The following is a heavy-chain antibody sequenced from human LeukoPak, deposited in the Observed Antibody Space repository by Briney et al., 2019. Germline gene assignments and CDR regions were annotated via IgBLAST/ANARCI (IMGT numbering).Heavy chain of an antibody. Sequence: GGSLRLSCEASGFTFSSYWMHWVRQAPGKGLVWVSRINSDGSTTSYADSVKGRFTISRDNAKNTLYLHMDSLRAEDTAVYYCGRGYGGMDVWGQGTTVTVSS. V-gene: IGHV3-74*01. CDR2: INSDGSTT. D-gene: IGHD1-14*01. CDR3: GRGYGGMDV. CDR1: GFTFSSYW. J-gene: IGHJ6*02.